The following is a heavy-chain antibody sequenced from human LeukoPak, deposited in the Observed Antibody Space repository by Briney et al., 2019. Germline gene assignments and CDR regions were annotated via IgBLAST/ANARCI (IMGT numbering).Heavy chain of an antibody. D-gene: IGHD3-3*01. CDR1: GFTFSNAW. CDR2: IKDKTDGGAT. CDR3: AKDNDFWSGYYDY. V-gene: IGHV3-15*01. J-gene: IGHJ4*02. Sequence: GGSLRLSCAASGFTFSNAWMSWVRQAPGKGLEWVGRIKDKTDGGATDYAASVKGRFTISRDDSKNTLYLHMNSLKTEDTAVYYCAKDNDFWSGYYDYWGQGTLVTVSS.